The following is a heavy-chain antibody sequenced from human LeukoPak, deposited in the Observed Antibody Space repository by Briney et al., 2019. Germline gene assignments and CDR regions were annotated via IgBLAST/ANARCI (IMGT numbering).Heavy chain of an antibody. CDR2: ISGSGGST. V-gene: IGHV3-23*01. Sequence: GGSLRLSCAASGFMFSNYAMSWVRQAPGKGLEWVSAISGSGGSTYYADSVKGRFTISRDSSKNTLYLQMNSLRAEDTAVYYCAKVGARGSGWNFDYWGQGTLVTVSS. CDR3: AKVGARGSGWNFDY. J-gene: IGHJ4*02. CDR1: GFMFSNYA. D-gene: IGHD6-19*01.